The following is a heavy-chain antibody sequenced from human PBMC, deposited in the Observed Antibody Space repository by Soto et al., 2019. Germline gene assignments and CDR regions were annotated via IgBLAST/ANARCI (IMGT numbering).Heavy chain of an antibody. CDR3: ANSSFLRSGDLFHGLDV. Sequence: QVQLQQWGAGLLKPSETLSLTCAVHGGSFSGYYWDWIRQPPGKGLEWIGEVNHGGTSNYNPSLKSRAIISVDTSKNQFSLKLTSVTAEDTALYFCANSSFLRSGDLFHGLDVWGQGTTVTVSS. CDR2: VNHGGTS. D-gene: IGHD3-10*01. V-gene: IGHV4-34*01. J-gene: IGHJ6*02. CDR1: GGSFSGYY.